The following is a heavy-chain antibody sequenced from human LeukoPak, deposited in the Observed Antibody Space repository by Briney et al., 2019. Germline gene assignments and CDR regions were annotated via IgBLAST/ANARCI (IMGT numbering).Heavy chain of an antibody. J-gene: IGHJ6*02. Sequence: SETLSLTCTVSGGSISSSSYYWGWIRQPPGKGLEWIGSIYYSGSTYYNPSLKSRVTISVDTSKNQFSLKLSSVTAADTAVYYCARVYYYDIGYYGMDVWGQGTMVTVSS. V-gene: IGHV4-39*01. CDR1: GGSISSSSYY. CDR2: IYYSGST. CDR3: ARVYYYDIGYYGMDV. D-gene: IGHD3-22*01.